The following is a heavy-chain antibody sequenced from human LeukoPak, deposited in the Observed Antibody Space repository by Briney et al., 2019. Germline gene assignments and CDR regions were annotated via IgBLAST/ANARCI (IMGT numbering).Heavy chain of an antibody. CDR2: ISGSGDNT. Sequence: QPGGSLRLSCAASGFTFNSYVMSWVRQASGKGLEWVSAISGSGDNTYYADSVKGRFTISRDTSKNMLYLEMNSLRAEDTAVYYCAKVGPAAARDYWGQGTLVTVPS. CDR3: AKVGPAAARDY. CDR1: GFTFNSYV. V-gene: IGHV3-23*01. J-gene: IGHJ4*02. D-gene: IGHD2-2*01.